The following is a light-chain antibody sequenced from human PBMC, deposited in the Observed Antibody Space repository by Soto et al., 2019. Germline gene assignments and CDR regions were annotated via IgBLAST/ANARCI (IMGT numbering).Light chain of an antibody. V-gene: IGLV2-8*01. CDR3: VSYAGSNNLA. CDR1: SSDVGGYNY. J-gene: IGLJ2*01. CDR2: ELS. Sequence: QSALTQPPSASGSPVQSVTISCTGTSSDVGGYNYVSWYQQHPGKAPKLMIYELSKRPSVVPDRFSGSKSGNTASLTVSGLQAEEEADYYCVSYAGSNNLAFGGGTKLTVL.